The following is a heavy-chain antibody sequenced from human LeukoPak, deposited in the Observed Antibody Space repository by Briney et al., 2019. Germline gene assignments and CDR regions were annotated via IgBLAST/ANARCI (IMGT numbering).Heavy chain of an antibody. D-gene: IGHD1-26*01. CDR3: AVWPVGATVRYLPPSFDY. J-gene: IGHJ4*02. CDR2: INPSGGST. V-gene: IGHV1-46*01. CDR1: GYTFTSYY. Sequence: ASVKVSCKASGYTFTSYYMHWVRQAPGQGLEWMGIINPSGGSTSYAQKFQGRVTMTRDTSTSTVYMELSSLRSEDTAVYYCAVWPVGATVRYLPPSFDYWGQGTLVTVSS.